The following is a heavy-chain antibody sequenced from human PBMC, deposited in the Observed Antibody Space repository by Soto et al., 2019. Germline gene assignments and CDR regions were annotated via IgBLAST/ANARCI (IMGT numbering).Heavy chain of an antibody. CDR1: GFTFSSYG. V-gene: IGHV3-33*01. D-gene: IGHD1-7*01. CDR2: IWYDGSNK. Sequence: QVQLVESGGGVVQPGRSLRLSCAASGFTFSSYGMHWVRQAPGKGLEWVAVIWYDGSNKYYADSVKGRFTISRDNSKNTLYLQMNSLRAEDTAVYYCARAPNWNYGFGFDPWGQGTLVTVSS. CDR3: ARAPNWNYGFGFDP. J-gene: IGHJ5*02.